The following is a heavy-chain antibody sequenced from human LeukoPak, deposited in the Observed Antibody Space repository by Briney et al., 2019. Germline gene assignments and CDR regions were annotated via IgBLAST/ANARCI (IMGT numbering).Heavy chain of an antibody. D-gene: IGHD3-22*01. J-gene: IGHJ4*02. CDR3: AGGGSYFDISGYYFY. CDR1: GFTVGSNT. Sequence: GGSLRLSCAASGFTVGSNTMSWVRQAPGKGLEWVSIIYSGGSTSYADSVKGRFTISRDNSKNTLYLQMNSLRTEDTAVYYCAGGGSYFDISGYYFYWGQGTLVTVSS. CDR2: IYSGGST. V-gene: IGHV3-66*01.